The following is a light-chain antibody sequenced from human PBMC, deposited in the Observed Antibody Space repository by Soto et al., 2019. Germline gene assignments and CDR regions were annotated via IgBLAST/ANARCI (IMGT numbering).Light chain of an antibody. Sequence: NFMLTQPHSVSESPGKTVTISCTRSSGSIASNYVQWYQQRPGSAPTTVIYEDNQRPSGVPDRLSGSIDSSSNSASLTISGLKTEDEADYCCQSYDSSNHKVVFGGGTKLTVL. J-gene: IGLJ2*01. V-gene: IGLV6-57*04. CDR1: SGSIASNY. CDR3: QSYDSSNHKVV. CDR2: EDN.